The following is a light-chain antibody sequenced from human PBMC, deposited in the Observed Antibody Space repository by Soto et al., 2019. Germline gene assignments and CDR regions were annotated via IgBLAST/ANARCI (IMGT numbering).Light chain of an antibody. Sequence: EIVLTQSPGTLSFSPGERATLSCRASRSVNNNYLAWYQQKPGQAPRLLIFGASSRATGIPDRFIGSGSGKEFILTISRLGPDDFPIYHCHQHGGSHETFGQWIKVEIX. J-gene: IGKJ1*01. CDR2: GAS. CDR1: RSVNNNY. V-gene: IGKV3-20*01. CDR3: HQHGGSHET.